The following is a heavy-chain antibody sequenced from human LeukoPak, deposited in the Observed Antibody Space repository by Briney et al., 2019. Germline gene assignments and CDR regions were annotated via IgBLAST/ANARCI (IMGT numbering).Heavy chain of an antibody. CDR2: IYYSGST. CDR3: ARHVQMAAQNDAFDI. J-gene: IGHJ3*02. V-gene: IGHV4-39*01. Sequence: PSETLSLTCTVSGGSISSSSYYWGWIRQPPGKGLEWIGSIYYSGSTYYNPSLKSRVTISVDTSKNQFSLKLSSVTAADTAVYYCARHVQMAAQNDAFDIWGQGTMVTVSS. D-gene: IGHD5-24*01. CDR1: GGSISSSSYY.